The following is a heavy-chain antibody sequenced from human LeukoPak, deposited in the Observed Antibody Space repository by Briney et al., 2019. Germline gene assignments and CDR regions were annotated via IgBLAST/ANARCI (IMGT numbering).Heavy chain of an antibody. CDR3: AKEIAAHGGY. J-gene: IGHJ4*02. V-gene: IGHV3-7*01. CDR2: IKQDGSDN. D-gene: IGHD6-13*01. Sequence: GGSLGRSGAAPGLNFATSWMGWFGKAQGKGLEWVANIKQDGSDNYHVDSVRGRFTISRDNGNNILYLQMNSLRAEDTAVYYCAKEIAAHGGYWGQGTLVTVSS. CDR1: GLNFATSW.